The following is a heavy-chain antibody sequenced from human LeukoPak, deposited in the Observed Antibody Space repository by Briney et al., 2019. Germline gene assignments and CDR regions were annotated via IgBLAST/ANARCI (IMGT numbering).Heavy chain of an antibody. CDR2: MYSSDNT. CDR3: ARMRVDTAMGDHYYYMDV. Sequence: PSETLSLTCTVSGGSTSSYYWSWIRQPAGKGLEYIGRMYSSDNTNYNPSLKSRVTMSEDMSKNLFSLKLTSVTAADTAVYYCARMRVDTAMGDHYYYMDVWGKGTTVTVSS. D-gene: IGHD5-18*01. V-gene: IGHV4-4*07. CDR1: GGSTSSYY. J-gene: IGHJ6*03.